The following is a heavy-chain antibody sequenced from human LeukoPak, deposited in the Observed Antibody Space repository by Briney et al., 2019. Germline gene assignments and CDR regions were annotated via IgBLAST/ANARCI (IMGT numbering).Heavy chain of an antibody. V-gene: IGHV3-11*06. D-gene: IGHD5-18*01. J-gene: IGHJ4*02. CDR3: ARVDTAMVTRPDY. CDR2: ISSSSSYI. CDR1: GFTFSDYY. Sequence: PGGSLRLSCAASGFTFSDYYMSWIRQAPGKGLEWVSYISSSSSYIYYADSVKGRFTISRDNAKNSLYLQMNSLRAEDTAVYYCARVDTAMVTRPDYWGQGTLVTVSS.